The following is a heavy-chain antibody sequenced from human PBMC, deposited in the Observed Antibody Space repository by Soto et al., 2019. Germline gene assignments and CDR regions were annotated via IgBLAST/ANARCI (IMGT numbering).Heavy chain of an antibody. V-gene: IGHV3-11*01. D-gene: IGHD1-26*01. CDR3: ARPQMRYTNYFYSLDV. CDR1: GFTLSGYY. J-gene: IGHJ6*02. CDR2: ISHNGNTI. Sequence: PGGSLRLSCAASGFTLSGYYMSWIRQTPGKGLEWVSYISHNGNTIDYADSVKGRFTISRDNAKKSLFLQMNSLTAEDTAVYYCARPQMRYTNYFYSLDVWGQGTTVTVSS.